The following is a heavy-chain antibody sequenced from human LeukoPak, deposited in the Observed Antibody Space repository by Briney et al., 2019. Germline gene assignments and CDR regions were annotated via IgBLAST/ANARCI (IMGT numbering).Heavy chain of an antibody. D-gene: IGHD6-13*01. CDR3: ARAAGYSSSWYFDY. J-gene: IGHJ4*02. CDR2: ISSSSSYI. CDR1: GFTFSSHS. V-gene: IGHV3-21*01. Sequence: PGGSLRLSCAASGFTFSSHSMNWVRQAPGKGLEWVSSISSSSSYIYYADSVKGRFTISRDNAKNSLYLQMNSLRAEDTAVYYCARAAGYSSSWYFDYWGQGTLVTVSS.